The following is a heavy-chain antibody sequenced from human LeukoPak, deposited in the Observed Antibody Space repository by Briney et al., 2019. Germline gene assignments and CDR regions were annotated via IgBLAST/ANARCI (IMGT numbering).Heavy chain of an antibody. V-gene: IGHV4-31*03. Sequence: SQTLSLTCTVSGGSISSGGYYWSWIRQHPGKGLEWIGYIYYSGSTYYNPSLKGRVTISVDTSKNQFSLKLSSVTAADTAVYYCARAPRMYYYDSSGSDAFDIWGQGTMVTVSS. J-gene: IGHJ3*02. CDR3: ARAPRMYYYDSSGSDAFDI. CDR2: IYYSGST. CDR1: GGSISSGGYY. D-gene: IGHD3-22*01.